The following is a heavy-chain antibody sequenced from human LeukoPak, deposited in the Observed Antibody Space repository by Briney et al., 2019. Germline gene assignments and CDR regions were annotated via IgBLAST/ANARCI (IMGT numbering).Heavy chain of an antibody. D-gene: IGHD2-2*01. V-gene: IGHV4-31*03. CDR3: ARSGPAAIRSLYYYGMDV. Sequence: PQTLSLTCTVSGGSISSGGYYWSWIRQHPGKGLEWIGYIYYSGSTYYNPSLKSRVTISVDTSKNQFSLKLSSVTAADTAVYYCARSGPAAIRSLYYYGMDVWGKGTTVTVSS. CDR1: GGSISSGGYY. CDR2: IYYSGST. J-gene: IGHJ6*04.